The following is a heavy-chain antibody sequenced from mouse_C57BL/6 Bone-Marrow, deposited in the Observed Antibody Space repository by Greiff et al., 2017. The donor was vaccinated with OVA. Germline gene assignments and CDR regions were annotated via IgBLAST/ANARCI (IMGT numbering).Heavy chain of an antibody. CDR1: GFSFNTYA. D-gene: IGHD3-2*02. CDR3: VRHARPYYYAVDY. J-gene: IGHJ4*01. V-gene: IGHV10-1*01. Sequence: EVQGVESGGGLVQPKGSLKLSCAASGFSFNTYAMNWVRQAPGKGLEWVARIRSKSNNYATYYADSVKDRFTISRDDSESMLYLQMNNLKTEDTAMYYGVRHARPYYYAVDYWGQGTSVTVSS. CDR2: IRSKSNNYAT.